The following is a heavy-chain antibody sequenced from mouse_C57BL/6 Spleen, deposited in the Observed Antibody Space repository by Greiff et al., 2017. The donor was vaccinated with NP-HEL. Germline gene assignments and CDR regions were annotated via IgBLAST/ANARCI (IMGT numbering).Heavy chain of an antibody. J-gene: IGHJ4*01. V-gene: IGHV14-3*01. D-gene: IGHD1-1*01. CDR1: GFNIKNTY. CDR3: ARSTVVAPYAMDY. CDR2: IDPAHGNT. Sequence: VQLQQSVAELVRPGASVKLSCTASGFNIKNTYMHWVKQRPEQGLEWIGRIDPAHGNTKYALKFQGKATITADTSSNTAYLQLSSLTSEDTAIYYCARSTVVAPYAMDYWGQGTSVTVSS.